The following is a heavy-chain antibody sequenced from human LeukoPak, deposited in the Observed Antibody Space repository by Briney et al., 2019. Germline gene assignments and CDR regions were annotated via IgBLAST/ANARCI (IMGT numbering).Heavy chain of an antibody. CDR2: ISSSGSTI. D-gene: IGHD3-22*01. Sequence: GGSLRLSCAASGFTFSSYEMNWVRQAPGKGLEWVSYISSSGSTIYYADSVKGRFTISRDNSKNTLYLQMNSLRAEDTAVYYCAKDYYDSSGFFDYWGQGTLVTVSS. CDR3: AKDYYDSSGFFDY. V-gene: IGHV3-48*03. J-gene: IGHJ4*02. CDR1: GFTFSSYE.